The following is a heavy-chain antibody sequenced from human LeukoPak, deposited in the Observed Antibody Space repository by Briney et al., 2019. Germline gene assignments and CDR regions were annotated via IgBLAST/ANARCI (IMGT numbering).Heavy chain of an antibody. CDR3: ARTRGRDFDY. V-gene: IGHV1-2*02. D-gene: IGHD3-10*01. J-gene: IGHJ4*02. CDR2: INPNSGGT. CDR1: GYTFTGYY. Sequence: ASVKVSCKASGYTFTGYYMHWVRQAPGQGLEWMGWINPNSGGTNYAQKFQGRVTMTRDTSTSTVYMELSSLRSEDTAVYYCARTRGRDFDYWGQGTLVTVSS.